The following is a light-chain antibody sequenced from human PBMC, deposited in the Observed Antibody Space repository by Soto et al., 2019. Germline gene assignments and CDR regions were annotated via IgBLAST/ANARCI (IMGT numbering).Light chain of an antibody. CDR1: QAISSY. J-gene: IGKJ4*01. CDR3: QQLYSYPLT. CDR2: AAS. Sequence: DIQLTQSPSFLSASVGDRVTITCRASQAISSYVVWYQQQPGKAPNLLIYAASPLQSGVPSRFSGSGSGTEFTLTISSLQPEDSATFYCQQLYSYPLTFGGGTKVEIK. V-gene: IGKV1-9*01.